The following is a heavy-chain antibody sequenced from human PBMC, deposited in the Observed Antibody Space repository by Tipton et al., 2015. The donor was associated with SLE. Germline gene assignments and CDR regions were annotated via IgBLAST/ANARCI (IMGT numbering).Heavy chain of an antibody. Sequence: TLSLTCAVSGGSISSRNWWSWIRQPPGKGLVWIGEINHSGSTNYNASLKSRVTISLGTSKKQLSLKLTFVTAADTAVYFCASRGGGGSHFDYWGQGTLVSVSS. D-gene: IGHD3-16*01. V-gene: IGHV4-4*01. CDR3: ASRGGGGSHFDY. CDR2: INHSGST. J-gene: IGHJ4*02. CDR1: GGSISSRNW.